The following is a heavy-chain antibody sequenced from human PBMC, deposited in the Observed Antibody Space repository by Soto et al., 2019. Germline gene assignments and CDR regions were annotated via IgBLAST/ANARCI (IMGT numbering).Heavy chain of an antibody. Sequence: EVQLLEYGGKLVQPGGSLTLSFAASGFTFSTYAMAWVRQAPGKGLDWVSGVSASGLNTDYADHVKGRFYISRDNSKNTGSLHRNTLRAEDTALCYCAKGRPPRTSGYFFDYCGQGTPVTVSS. J-gene: IGHJ4*02. CDR2: VSASGLNT. D-gene: IGHD1-1*01. CDR3: AKGRPPRTSGYFFDY. CDR1: GFTFSTYA. V-gene: IGHV3-23*01.